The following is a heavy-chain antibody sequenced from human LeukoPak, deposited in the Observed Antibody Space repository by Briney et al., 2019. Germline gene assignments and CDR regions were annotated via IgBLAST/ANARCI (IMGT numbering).Heavy chain of an antibody. D-gene: IGHD1-26*01. Sequence: GGSLRLSCAASEFTFSSYEMNWVRQAPGKGLEWVSYISSSGSTIYYADSVKGRFTISRDNAKNSLYLQVNSLRDEDTAVYYCARNPSRVGIDYWGQGTLVTVSS. V-gene: IGHV3-48*03. CDR2: ISSSGSTI. CDR3: ARNPSRVGIDY. J-gene: IGHJ4*02. CDR1: EFTFSSYE.